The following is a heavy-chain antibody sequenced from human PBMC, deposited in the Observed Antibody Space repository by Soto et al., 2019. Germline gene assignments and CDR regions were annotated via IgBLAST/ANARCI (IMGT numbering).Heavy chain of an antibody. CDR2: ISGSGGST. J-gene: IGHJ4*02. D-gene: IGHD3-9*01. CDR3: ANGRYFDWSYFDY. CDR1: GFTFSSYA. Sequence: GGSLRLSCAASGFTFSSYAMSWVRQAPGKGLEWVSAISGSGGSTYYADSVKGRFTISRDNSKNTLYLQMNSLRAEDTAVYYCANGRYFDWSYFDYWGQGTLVTVSS. V-gene: IGHV3-23*01.